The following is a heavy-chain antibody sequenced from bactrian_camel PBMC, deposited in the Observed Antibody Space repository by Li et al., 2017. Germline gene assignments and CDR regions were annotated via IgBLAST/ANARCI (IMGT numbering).Heavy chain of an antibody. D-gene: IGHD6*01. V-gene: IGHV3S10*01. CDR1: GGKFSSNP. J-gene: IGHJ4*01. CDR3: AAAERSWYGVYRY. Sequence: VQLVESGGGLVQAGGSLRLSCVVSGGKFSSNPMSWVRQAPGKGLEWVSGTYDDTKHYADSVKGRFTITRDNAKNTAYLQMNSLKSSDTALYWCAAAERSWYGVYRYWGQGTQVTVS. CDR2: TYDDTK.